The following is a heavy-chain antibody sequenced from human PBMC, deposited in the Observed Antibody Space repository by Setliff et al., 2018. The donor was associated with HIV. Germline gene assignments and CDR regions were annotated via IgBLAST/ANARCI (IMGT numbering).Heavy chain of an antibody. CDR3: ARHRYSISINWFEP. D-gene: IGHD6-13*01. CDR1: GFSFRNSFYN. J-gene: IGHJ5*02. V-gene: IGHV4-39*01. Sequence: KPSETLSLTCNVSGFSFRNSFYNWGWIRQPPGKGLEWIGTIYYSGTTYYNPSLKSRVTMSIDTSQNQFSLKLTSVTATDTAVYYCARHRYSISINWFEPWGQGTLVTVSS. CDR2: IYYSGTT.